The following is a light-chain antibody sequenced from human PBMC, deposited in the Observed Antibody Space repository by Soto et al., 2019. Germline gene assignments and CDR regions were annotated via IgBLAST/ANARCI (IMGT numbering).Light chain of an antibody. J-gene: IGKJ5*01. Sequence: EIVMTQSPATLSVSPGERATLSCRASQSISYNLAWYQQKPGQAPRVLIYSASTRATGIPARFSGSGSGTEFTLTISSLQSEDFAVYYGQQYNNWPPITFG. V-gene: IGKV3-15*01. CDR3: QQYNNWPPIT. CDR2: SAS. CDR1: QSISYN.